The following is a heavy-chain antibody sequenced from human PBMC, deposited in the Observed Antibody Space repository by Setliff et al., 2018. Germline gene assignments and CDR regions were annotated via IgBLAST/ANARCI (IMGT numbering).Heavy chain of an antibody. CDR2: ISAYNGNT. CDR3: ARDRGGDDFVGAVGDSFDI. CDR1: GYTFTSYG. J-gene: IGHJ3*02. D-gene: IGHD2-21*01. Sequence: ASVKVSCKASGYTFTSYGISWVRQAPGQGLEWMGWISAYNGNTDSAQKFQGRVTMSADTSTTTVCMELRSLRSDDTAVYYCARDRGGDDFVGAVGDSFDIWGQGTMVTVSS. V-gene: IGHV1-18*01.